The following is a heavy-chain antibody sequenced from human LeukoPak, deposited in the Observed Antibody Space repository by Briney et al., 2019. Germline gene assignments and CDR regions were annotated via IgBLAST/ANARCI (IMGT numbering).Heavy chain of an antibody. J-gene: IGHJ4*02. D-gene: IGHD3-10*01. Sequence: GGSLRLSCAPFGFTFSTYWMSWVRQAPGNGPEWVANINQDGRTKYYVDSVRGRFTISRDNAKNSLYLQMNSLRAEDTAVYYCTRDSQGSRTCSVDYWGQGTLVTVSS. V-gene: IGHV3-7*03. CDR3: TRDSQGSRTCSVDY. CDR1: GFTFSTYW. CDR2: INQDGRTK.